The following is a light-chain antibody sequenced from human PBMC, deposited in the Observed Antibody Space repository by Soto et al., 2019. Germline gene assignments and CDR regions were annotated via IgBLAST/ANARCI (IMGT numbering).Light chain of an antibody. V-gene: IGKV3-15*01. CDR3: HQYNSYEA. CDR1: QCVSSP. Sequence: EIKLTQSPSTLPASEGERATLSCRACQCVSSPFAWYQQKPGQAPSLLNYGASTRGTGIPARCSGSGSGTEFTLTISSLQADDFATYYCHQYNSYEAFGQGTIVDIK. CDR2: GAS. J-gene: IGKJ1*01.